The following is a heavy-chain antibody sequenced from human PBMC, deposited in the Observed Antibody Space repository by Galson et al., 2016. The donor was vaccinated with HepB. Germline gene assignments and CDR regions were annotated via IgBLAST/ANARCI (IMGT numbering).Heavy chain of an antibody. CDR2: LYSGGRT. D-gene: IGHD3-22*01. CDR1: GFSMNANY. Sequence: SLRLSCAASGFSMNANYMSWVRQAPGKALDWVSLLYSGGRTSYADSVKGRFTISRDDSKNTLFLQMNSLRVEDTAVYYCARNNDRRGYYGDWHFDLWGRGTLVTVSS. V-gene: IGHV3-66*01. CDR3: ARNNDRRGYYGDWHFDL. J-gene: IGHJ2*01.